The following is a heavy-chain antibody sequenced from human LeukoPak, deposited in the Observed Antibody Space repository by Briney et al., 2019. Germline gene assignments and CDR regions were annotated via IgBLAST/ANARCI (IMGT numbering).Heavy chain of an antibody. CDR2: ISGSSRTI. D-gene: IGHD6-19*01. J-gene: IGHJ4*02. CDR3: ARVLSGYSSAWYAAFDY. CDR1: GFTFSSYN. Sequence: PGGSLRLSCAASGFTFSSYNMNWVRQAPGKGLEWVSYISGSSRTIYYADSVKGRSTISRDNAKNSLYLQMNSLRAEDTAFYYCARVLSGYSSAWYAAFDYWGQGSLVTVSS. V-gene: IGHV3-48*01.